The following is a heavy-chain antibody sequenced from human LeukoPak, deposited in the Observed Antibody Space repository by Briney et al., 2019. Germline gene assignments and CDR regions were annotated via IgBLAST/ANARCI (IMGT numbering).Heavy chain of an antibody. CDR1: GGSISSWY. CDR3: ARETKLMGYSSGLGFNY. D-gene: IGHD6-19*01. CDR2: IYDSGNT. Sequence: SETLSLTCTVSGGSISSWYWSWIRQPPGKGLKWIGYIYDSGNTNYNPSLKTRVTISADTSKNQLSLNLTSVTAADTAVYYCARETKLMGYSSGLGFNYWGQGTLVTVSS. J-gene: IGHJ4*02. V-gene: IGHV4-59*01.